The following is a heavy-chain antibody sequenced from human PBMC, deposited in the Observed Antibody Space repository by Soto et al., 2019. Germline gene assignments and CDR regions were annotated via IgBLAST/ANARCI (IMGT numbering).Heavy chain of an antibody. CDR1: GYTFTSYG. Sequence: GASVKVSCKASGYTFTSYGISWVRQAPGQGLEWMGWISAYNGNTNYAQKLQGRVTMTTDTSTSTAYMELRSLRSDDTAVYYCARSYSWNLGPEYNWFDPWGQGTLVTVSS. V-gene: IGHV1-18*01. J-gene: IGHJ5*02. CDR2: ISAYNGNT. D-gene: IGHD1-20*01. CDR3: ARSYSWNLGPEYNWFDP.